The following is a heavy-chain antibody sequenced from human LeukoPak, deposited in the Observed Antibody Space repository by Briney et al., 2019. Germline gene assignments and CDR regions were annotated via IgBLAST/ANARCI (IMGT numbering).Heavy chain of an antibody. V-gene: IGHV4-38-2*02. Sequence: SETLSLTCTVSGHSIINSFYWGWIRQPPGKGLEWIGSIYHSGATYYNPSLKSRVTISVDTSKNQFSLKLSSVTAADTAVYYCARSRSSWYFDYWGQGTLVTVSS. D-gene: IGHD6-13*01. J-gene: IGHJ4*02. CDR2: IYHSGAT. CDR3: ARSRSSWYFDY. CDR1: GHSIINSFY.